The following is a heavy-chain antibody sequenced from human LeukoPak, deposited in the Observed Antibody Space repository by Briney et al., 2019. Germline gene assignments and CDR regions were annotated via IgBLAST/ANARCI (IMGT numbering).Heavy chain of an antibody. CDR3: AILNDYVYDY. CDR1: GFTFSSYS. CDR2: ISSSSSYI. Sequence: GGSLRLSCAASGFTFSSYSMNWVRQAPGKGLEWVSSISSSSSYIYYADSVKGRFTISRDNAKNSLYMQMHSLRAEDTAVYYCAILNDYVYDYWGQGTLVTVSS. J-gene: IGHJ4*02. V-gene: IGHV3-21*01. D-gene: IGHD4-17*01.